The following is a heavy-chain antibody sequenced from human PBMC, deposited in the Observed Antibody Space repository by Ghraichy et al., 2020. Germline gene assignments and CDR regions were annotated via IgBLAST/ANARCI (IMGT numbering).Heavy chain of an antibody. Sequence: ASVKVSCKASGYTFTSYDINWVRQATGQGLEWMGWMNPNSGNTGYAQKFQGRVTMTRNTAISTAYMELSSLRSDDTAVYYCARGLLLTGYYNGYYYGMDVGGQGTTVTV. CDR1: GYTFTSYD. V-gene: IGHV1-8*01. D-gene: IGHD3-9*01. J-gene: IGHJ6*02. CDR2: MNPNSGNT. CDR3: ARGLLLTGYYNGYYYGMDV.